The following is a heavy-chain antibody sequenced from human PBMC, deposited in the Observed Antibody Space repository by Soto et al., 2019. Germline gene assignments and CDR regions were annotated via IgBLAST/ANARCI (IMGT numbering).Heavy chain of an antibody. V-gene: IGHV3-30*18. CDR2: ISYDGSNK. CDR1: GFTFSSYG. Sequence: GGSLRLSCAASGFTFSSYGMHWVRQAPGKGLEWVAVISYDGSNKYYADSVKGRFTISRDNSKNTLYLQMNSLRAEDTAVYYCAKDRDPIVVVPAAILDYWGQGTLVTVSS. D-gene: IGHD2-2*02. CDR3: AKDRDPIVVVPAAILDY. J-gene: IGHJ4*02.